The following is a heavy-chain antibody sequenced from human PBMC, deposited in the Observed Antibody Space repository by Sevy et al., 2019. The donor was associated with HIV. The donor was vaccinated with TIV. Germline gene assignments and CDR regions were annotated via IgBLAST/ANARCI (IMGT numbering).Heavy chain of an antibody. J-gene: IGHJ1*01. CDR2: IYYSGST. CDR1: GGSISSGGYY. D-gene: IGHD3-22*01. CDR3: ARVEYDSSGYYSAEYFQH. V-gene: IGHV4-31*03. Sequence: SETLSLTCTVSGGSISSGGYYWSWIRQHPGKGLEWIGYIYYSGSTYYNPSLKSRVTISVETSKNQFSLKLSSVTAADTAVYYCARVEYDSSGYYSAEYFQHWGQGTLVTVSS.